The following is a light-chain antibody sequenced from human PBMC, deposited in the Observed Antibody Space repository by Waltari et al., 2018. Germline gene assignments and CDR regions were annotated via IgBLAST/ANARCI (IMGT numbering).Light chain of an antibody. J-gene: IGKJ2*01. Sequence: DIVMTQSPDSLAVSLGERATINCTSSQSVLYSGNNKNYLGWYQKTPGQPPKLLIYWASTRESGVPDRFSGSGSGTDFTLTISSLQAEDVAVYYCQQYYSPPYTFGQGTKLEIK. V-gene: IGKV4-1*01. CDR1: QSVLYSGNNKNY. CDR2: WAS. CDR3: QQYYSPPYT.